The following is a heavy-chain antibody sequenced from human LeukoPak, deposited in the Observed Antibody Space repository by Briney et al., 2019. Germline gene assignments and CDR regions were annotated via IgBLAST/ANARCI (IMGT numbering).Heavy chain of an antibody. CDR1: GFTFSSYA. Sequence: PGGSLRLSCAASGFTFSSYAMSWVRQAPGKGLEWVSAISGSGGSTYYADSVRGRFTISRDNSKNTLYLQMNSLRAEDTAVYYCAVSGYYYSTPDYWGQGTLVTVSS. CDR2: ISGSGGST. J-gene: IGHJ4*02. D-gene: IGHD3-22*01. CDR3: AVSGYYYSTPDY. V-gene: IGHV3-23*01.